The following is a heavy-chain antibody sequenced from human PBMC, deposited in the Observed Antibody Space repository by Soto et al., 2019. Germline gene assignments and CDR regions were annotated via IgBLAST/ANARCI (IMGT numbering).Heavy chain of an antibody. CDR2: IYPGDSDT. Sequence: PGGSLKISCKGSGYSFTHYWIGWARQMPRKGLEWMGIIYPGDSDTRYSPSFQGQVTISADKSISTAYLQWSSLKASDTAMYYCAKTAAGGKNYYGMDVWGQGTTVTVSS. V-gene: IGHV5-51*01. D-gene: IGHD6-13*01. CDR1: GYSFTHYW. CDR3: AKTAAGGKNYYGMDV. J-gene: IGHJ6*02.